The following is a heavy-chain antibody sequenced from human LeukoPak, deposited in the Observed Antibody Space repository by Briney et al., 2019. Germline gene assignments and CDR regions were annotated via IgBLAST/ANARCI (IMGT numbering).Heavy chain of an antibody. CDR3: ARGGSHYYGSGGLGDY. J-gene: IGHJ4*02. CDR1: GYSISSGYY. D-gene: IGHD3-10*01. Sequence: SETLSLTCTVSGYSISSGYYWGWIRQPPGKGLEWIGSIYHSGSTYYNPSLKSRVTISVDTSKNQFSLKLSSVTAADTAVYYCARGGSHYYGSGGLGDYWGQGTLVTVSS. CDR2: IYHSGST. V-gene: IGHV4-38-2*02.